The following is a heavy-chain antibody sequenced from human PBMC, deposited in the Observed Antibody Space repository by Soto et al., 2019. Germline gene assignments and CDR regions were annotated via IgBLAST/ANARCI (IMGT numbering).Heavy chain of an antibody. D-gene: IGHD3-22*01. J-gene: IGHJ4*02. Sequence: ASVKVSCKASGYTFTSYGISWVRQAPGQGLEWVGWISAHNGDTRYAQNLQGRITMTTDTFTNTAYMELTSLTSDDTAVYYCARDWSRYYDSSGLMWFYWGQGTLVIVSS. CDR2: ISAHNGDT. CDR1: GYTFTSYG. V-gene: IGHV1-18*01. CDR3: ARDWSRYYDSSGLMWFY.